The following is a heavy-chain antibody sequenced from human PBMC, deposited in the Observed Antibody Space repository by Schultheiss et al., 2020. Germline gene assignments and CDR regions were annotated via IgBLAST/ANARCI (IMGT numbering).Heavy chain of an antibody. CDR3: AKLAWFRELGNFDY. V-gene: IGHV3-72*01. Sequence: GGSLRLSCAASGFTFSDHYMDWVRQAPGKGLEWVGRTRNKANSYATAYAASVKGRFTISRDDSKNTLYLQMNSLRAEDTAVYYCAKLAWFRELGNFDYWGQGTLVTVSS. D-gene: IGHD3-10*01. CDR2: TRNKANSYAT. CDR1: GFTFSDHY. J-gene: IGHJ4*02.